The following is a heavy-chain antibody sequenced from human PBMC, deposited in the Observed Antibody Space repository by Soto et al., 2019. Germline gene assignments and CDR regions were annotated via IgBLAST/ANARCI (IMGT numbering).Heavy chain of an antibody. V-gene: IGHV3-11*05. CDR2: NNTNSGDI. J-gene: IGHJ4*02. CDR1: GFIFKDYH. CDR3: ARGRYADSN. Sequence: QVQLVESGGGLVKPGGSLRLSCAASGFIFKDYHMSWIRQVPGKGLEWVSYNNTNSGDIKYADSVKGRFTISRDNAKNVLYLQMNSLRAEDTAIYYCARGRYADSNWGQGILVTVSS. D-gene: IGHD2-2*01.